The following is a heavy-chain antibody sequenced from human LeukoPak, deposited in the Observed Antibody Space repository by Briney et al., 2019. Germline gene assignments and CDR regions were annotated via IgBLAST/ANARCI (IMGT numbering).Heavy chain of an antibody. CDR1: GFTFSSYA. CDR3: ARAASRVGSSSLGY. J-gene: IGHJ4*02. D-gene: IGHD6-13*01. V-gene: IGHV3-64*01. Sequence: GGSLRLSCAASGFTFSSYAMHWVRQAPGEGLEYVSAISSNGGSTYYANSVKGRFTISRDNSKNTLYLQRGSLRYEDMAVYYCARAASRVGSSSLGYWGQGTLVTVSS. CDR2: ISSNGGST.